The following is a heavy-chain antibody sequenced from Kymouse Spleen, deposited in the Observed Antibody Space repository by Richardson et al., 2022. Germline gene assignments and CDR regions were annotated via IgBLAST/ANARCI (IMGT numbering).Heavy chain of an antibody. CDR3: ARGHITIFGVVIKSWFDP. CDR2: INHSGST. J-gene: IGHJ5*02. CDR1: GGSFSGYY. D-gene: IGHD3-3*01. Sequence: QVQLQQWGAGLLKPSETLSLTCAVYGGSFSGYYWSWIRQPPGKGLEWIGEINHSGSTNYNPSLKSRVTISVDTSKNQFSLKLSSVTAADTAVYYCARGHITIFGVVIKSWFDPWGQGTLVTVSS. V-gene: IGHV4-34*01.